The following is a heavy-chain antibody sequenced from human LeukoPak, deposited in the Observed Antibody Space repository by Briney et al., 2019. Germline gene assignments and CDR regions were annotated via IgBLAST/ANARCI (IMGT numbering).Heavy chain of an antibody. CDR1: GGSISSGGYS. CDR3: ARGHSSYDYYYYGMDV. CDR2: IYYSGST. Sequence: SETLSLTCAVSGGSISSGGYSWSWIRQPPGKGLEWIGYIYYSGSTNYNPSLKSRVTISVDTSKNQFSLKLSSVTAADTAVYYCARGHSSYDYYYYGMDVWGQGTTVTASS. J-gene: IGHJ6*02. V-gene: IGHV4-61*08. D-gene: IGHD6-6*01.